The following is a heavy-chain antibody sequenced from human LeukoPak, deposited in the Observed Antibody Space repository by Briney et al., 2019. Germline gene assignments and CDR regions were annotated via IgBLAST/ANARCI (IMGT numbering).Heavy chain of an antibody. CDR3: AAIKRGNIFGYFDF. J-gene: IGHJ4*02. V-gene: IGHV4-59*11. Sequence: PSETLSLTCAVSGASMNTHYWSWIRQPPGKGLEWIGYMLDTVTTKDNPSLNSRFTLSADTSRNELCLRVTSVTAADTAVYYCAAIKRGNIFGYFDFWGQGIPVTVSS. CDR1: GASMNTHY. CDR2: MLDTVTT. D-gene: IGHD5-18*01.